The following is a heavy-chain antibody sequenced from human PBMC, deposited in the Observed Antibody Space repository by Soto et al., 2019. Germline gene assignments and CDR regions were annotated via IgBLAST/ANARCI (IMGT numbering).Heavy chain of an antibody. Sequence: GSLRLSCAASGFTVSSSYMSWVRQAPVKGLEWVSVIYSGGTTYYADSVKGRFTISRDNPKNTLCLQMNSPRAEDTAGYYCARDGGGYYSDQWGPATL. V-gene: IGHV3-53*01. CDR2: IYSGGTT. J-gene: IGHJ4*02. CDR3: ARDGGGYYSDQ. CDR1: GFTVSSSY. D-gene: IGHD2-21*02.